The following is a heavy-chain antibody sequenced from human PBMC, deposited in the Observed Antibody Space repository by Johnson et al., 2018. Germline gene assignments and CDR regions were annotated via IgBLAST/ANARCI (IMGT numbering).Heavy chain of an antibody. V-gene: IGHV4-59*01. CDR3: SRTRRVQLVLGKTDDAFDS. CDR2: ISHSGST. J-gene: IGHJ3*02. CDR1: GGSISSYY. Sequence: QVQLQESGPGLVKPSETLSLTCTVSGGSISSYYWSWIRQPPGKGLEWIGYISHSGSTNYNPSLKSRVTISVDTSKNQFSRKRTSVTAAETAVYYFSRTRRVQLVLGKTDDAFDSWGQGTMVTVSS. D-gene: IGHD5-18*01.